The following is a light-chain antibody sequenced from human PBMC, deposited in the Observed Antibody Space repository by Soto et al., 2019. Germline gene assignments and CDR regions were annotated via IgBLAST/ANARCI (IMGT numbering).Light chain of an antibody. CDR1: QGVSSY. J-gene: IGKJ4*01. Sequence: EIVLTQSPATLSLFPGERATLSCRASQGVSSYLAWYQKKPGQAPRLLIYDASSRATGIPARFSGSGSGTEFTLTISSLEPEDFALYYCQHRSNWALTFGGGTKVEIK. CDR3: QHRSNWALT. CDR2: DAS. V-gene: IGKV3-11*01.